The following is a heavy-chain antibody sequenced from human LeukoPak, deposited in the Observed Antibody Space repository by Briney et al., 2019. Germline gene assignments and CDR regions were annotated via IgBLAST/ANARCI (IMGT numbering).Heavy chain of an antibody. CDR2: IYYSGST. J-gene: IGHJ6*03. D-gene: IGHD3-3*01. Sequence: SETLSLTCTVSGGSISSYYWSWIRQPPGKGLEWIGYIYYSGSTNYNPSLKSRVTISVDTSKNQFSLKLSSVTAADTAVYYCARDIRSYDFWSGYPHYYMDVWGKGTTVTVSS. CDR1: GGSISSYY. V-gene: IGHV4-59*01. CDR3: ARDIRSYDFWSGYPHYYMDV.